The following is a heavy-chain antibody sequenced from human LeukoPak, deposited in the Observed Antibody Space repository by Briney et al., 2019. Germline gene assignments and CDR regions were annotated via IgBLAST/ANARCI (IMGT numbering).Heavy chain of an antibody. V-gene: IGHV3-21*01. Sequence: GGSLRLSCAASGFTFSSYSMNWVRQAPGKGLEWVSSISSSSSYIYYADSVKGRFTISRDNAKNSLYLQMNSLRAEDTAAYYCASRVVYYYDSSGSLDDYWGQGTLVTVSS. D-gene: IGHD3-22*01. CDR2: ISSSSSYI. CDR1: GFTFSSYS. CDR3: ASRVVYYYDSSGSLDDY. J-gene: IGHJ4*02.